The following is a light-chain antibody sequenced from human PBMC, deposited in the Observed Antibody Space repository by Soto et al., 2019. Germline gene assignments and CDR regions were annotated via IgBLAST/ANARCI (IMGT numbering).Light chain of an antibody. CDR2: KAS. CDR3: QQYNSYSRT. J-gene: IGKJ1*01. CDR1: QSISSW. V-gene: IGKV1-5*03. Sequence: DIQMTQSPSTLSASVGDRVTITCRASQSISSWLAWYQQKPGKAPKLLIYKASSLESGVTSRFGGSGSGTEFTLTITSLQPDDFATYYGQQYNSYSRTFGQGTKVEIK.